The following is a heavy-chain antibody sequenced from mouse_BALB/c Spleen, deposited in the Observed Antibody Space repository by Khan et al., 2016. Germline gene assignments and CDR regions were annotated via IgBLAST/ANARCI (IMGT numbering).Heavy chain of an antibody. V-gene: IGHV9-4*02. J-gene: IGHJ4*01. D-gene: IGHD2-14*01. CDR3: ARSYRYDDAMDY. CDR2: INTHSGVP. CDR1: GYTFTTAG. Sequence: QIQLVQSGPELKKPGETVRISCKATGYTFTTAGMQWVQEMPGKGLKWIGWINTHSGVPKYAEDLKGRFAFSLETSASTAYLQISNLKNEDTATXYCARSYRYDDAMDYWGQGTSVTVSS.